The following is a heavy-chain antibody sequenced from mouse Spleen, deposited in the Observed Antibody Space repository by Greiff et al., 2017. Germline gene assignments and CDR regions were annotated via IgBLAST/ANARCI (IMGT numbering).Heavy chain of an antibody. V-gene: IGHV2-5*01. CDR3: AKRGITLYYAMDY. D-gene: IGHD2-4*01. Sequence: QVQLKESGPGLVQPSQSLSITCTVSGFSLTSYGVHWVRQSPGKGLEWLGVIWRGGSTDYNAAFMSRLSITKDNSKSQVFFKMNSLQADDTAIYYCAKRGITLYYAMDYWGQGTSVTVSS. J-gene: IGHJ4*01. CDR1: GFSLTSYG. CDR2: IWRGGST.